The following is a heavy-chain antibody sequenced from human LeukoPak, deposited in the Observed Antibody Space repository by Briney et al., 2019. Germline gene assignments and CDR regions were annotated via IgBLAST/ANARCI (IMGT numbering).Heavy chain of an antibody. V-gene: IGHV4-39*01. Sequence: SETLSLTCTVSGGSISSSSYYWGWVRQPPGRGLEWIGTIYYAGDTYYNPSLKSRVTMSVDTSKNQLSLKLTSVPAADAAVYYCARRTGLFAPAGSDWGQGTLVSVSS. D-gene: IGHD6-13*01. CDR3: ARRTGLFAPAGSD. J-gene: IGHJ4*02. CDR2: IYYAGDT. CDR1: GGSISSSSYY.